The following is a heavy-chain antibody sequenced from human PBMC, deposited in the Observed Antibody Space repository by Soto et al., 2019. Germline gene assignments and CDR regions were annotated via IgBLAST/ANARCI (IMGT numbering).Heavy chain of an antibody. CDR2: IFTGGST. J-gene: IGHJ3*02. V-gene: IGHV3-53*04. CDR3: ARDRQSSGWLDAFDI. Sequence: EVQLVESGGGLVQPGGSPRLSCAASGFTVSSNYMSWVRQAPGKGLEWVSVIFTGGSTYYADSVKGRFTISRHSSMNTVYLQMDSLRAEDTAVYYCARDRQSSGWLDAFDIWGQGTMVTVSS. D-gene: IGHD6-19*01. CDR1: GFTVSSNY.